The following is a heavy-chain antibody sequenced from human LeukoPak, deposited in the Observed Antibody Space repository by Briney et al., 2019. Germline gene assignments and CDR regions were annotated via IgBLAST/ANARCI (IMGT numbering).Heavy chain of an antibody. V-gene: IGHV4-34*01. Sequence: SETLSLTCAVYGGSFSGYYWSWIRQPPGKGLEWIGEINHSGSTNYNPFLKSRVTISVDTSKNQFSLKLSSVTAADTAVYYCASVRRGFGESSKYYAYYYMGVWGKGTTVTISS. CDR3: ASVRRGFGESSKYYAYYYMGV. CDR2: INHSGST. CDR1: GGSFSGYY. J-gene: IGHJ6*03. D-gene: IGHD3-10*01.